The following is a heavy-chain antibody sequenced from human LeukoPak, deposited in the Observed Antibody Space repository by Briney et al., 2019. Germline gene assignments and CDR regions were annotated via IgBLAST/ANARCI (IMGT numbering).Heavy chain of an antibody. CDR2: INPNSGGT. CDR1: GYTFTGYY. D-gene: IGHD2-2*01. V-gene: IGHV1-2*04. J-gene: IGHJ3*02. Sequence: ASVKVPCKASGYTFTGYYMNWVRQAPGQGLEWMGWINPNSGGTNYAQKFQGWVTMTRDTSISTAYMELSRLRSDDTAVYYCARVARAYCSSTSCYAFDIWGQGTMVTVSS. CDR3: ARVARAYCSSTSCYAFDI.